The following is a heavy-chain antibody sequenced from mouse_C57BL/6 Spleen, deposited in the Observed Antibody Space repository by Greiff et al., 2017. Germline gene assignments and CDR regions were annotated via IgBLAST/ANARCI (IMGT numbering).Heavy chain of an antibody. Sequence: QVQLQQPGAELVKPGASVKLSCKASGYTFTSYWMQWVKQRPGQGLEWIGEIDPSDSYTNYNQKFKGKATFTVDTSSSTAYMQLSSLTSEDSAVYYCARKTGYPYAMDYWGQGTSVTVSS. CDR2: IDPSDSYT. J-gene: IGHJ4*01. D-gene: IGHD4-1*01. CDR3: ARKTGYPYAMDY. CDR1: GYTFTSYW. V-gene: IGHV1-50*01.